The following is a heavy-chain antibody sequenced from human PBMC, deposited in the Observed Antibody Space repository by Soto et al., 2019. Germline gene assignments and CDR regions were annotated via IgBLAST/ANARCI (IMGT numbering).Heavy chain of an antibody. D-gene: IGHD3-3*01. CDR2: VSGNGGTT. Sequence: GGSLRLSCAASAFPFGSHAMSWVRQAPGKGLEWVSLVSGNGGTTNYADSVKGRFTISRDNSQKTLYLQMNSLRAEDTAIYYCAKGKAHTLFGVDTLFDYWGQGTLVTVSS. J-gene: IGHJ4*02. CDR3: AKGKAHTLFGVDTLFDY. CDR1: AFPFGSHA. V-gene: IGHV3-23*01.